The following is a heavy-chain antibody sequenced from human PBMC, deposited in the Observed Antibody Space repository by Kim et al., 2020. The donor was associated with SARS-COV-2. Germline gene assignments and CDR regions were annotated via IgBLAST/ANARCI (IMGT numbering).Heavy chain of an antibody. V-gene: IGHV3-23*03. Sequence: GGSLRLSCAASGFTCSSYAMSWVRQAPGKGLEWVSGIYNVGSSTYYADSVKGRFTISRTNSKNTLYLQMNSLRAEDTAVYYCAKSDYGDYYDYWGQGTLGSVSS. D-gene: IGHD4-17*01. J-gene: IGHJ4*02. CDR2: IYNVGSST. CDR3: AKSDYGDYYDY. CDR1: GFTCSSYA.